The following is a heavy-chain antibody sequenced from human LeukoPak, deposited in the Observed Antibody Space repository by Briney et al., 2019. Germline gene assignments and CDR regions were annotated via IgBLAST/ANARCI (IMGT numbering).Heavy chain of an antibody. CDR3: AKGGRWDYYDSSH. J-gene: IGHJ3*01. CDR2: ISGNGGTT. CDR1: GLTFSSYA. Sequence: PGGSLRLSCAASGLTFSSYAMTGVRPAPGKGLEWVSGISGNGGTTYYADSVKGRFTISRDNSKNTLYLQMDSLRIEDTAVYYCAKGGRWDYYDSSHWGQGTMVTVSS. V-gene: IGHV3-23*01. D-gene: IGHD3-22*01.